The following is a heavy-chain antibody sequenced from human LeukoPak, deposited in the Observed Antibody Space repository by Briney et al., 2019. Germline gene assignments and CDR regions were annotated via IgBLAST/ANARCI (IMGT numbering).Heavy chain of an antibody. D-gene: IGHD3-10*02. CDR1: GYSISSGYY. CDR3: ARHVRGVIAAFDY. Sequence: ASETLSLTCAVSGYSISSGYYWGWIRQPPGKGLEWIGSIYHSGSTYYNPSLKSRVTISVDTSKNQFSLKLSSVTAADTAVYYCARHVRGVIAAFDYWGQGTLVTVSS. V-gene: IGHV4-38-2*01. J-gene: IGHJ4*02. CDR2: IYHSGST.